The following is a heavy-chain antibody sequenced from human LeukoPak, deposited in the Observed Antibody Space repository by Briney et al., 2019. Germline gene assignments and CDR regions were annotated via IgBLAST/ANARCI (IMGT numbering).Heavy chain of an antibody. Sequence: GGSLRLSCAASGFTFSSYAVSWVRQAPGKGLEWVSAISGSGGSTYYADSVKGRFTISRDNSKNTLYLQMNSLRAEDTAVYYCAKQQNGWLVLSYEYFQHWGQGTLVTVSS. CDR3: AKQQNGWLVLSYEYFQH. D-gene: IGHD6-19*01. V-gene: IGHV3-23*01. CDR2: ISGSGGST. CDR1: GFTFSSYA. J-gene: IGHJ1*01.